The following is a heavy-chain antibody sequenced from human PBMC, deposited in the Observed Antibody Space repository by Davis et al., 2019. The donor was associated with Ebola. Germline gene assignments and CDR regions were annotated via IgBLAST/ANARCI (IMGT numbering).Heavy chain of an antibody. J-gene: IGHJ6*02. CDR3: AREGYCSSTSCYGSYYYYYYGMDV. CDR1: GYTFTSYD. V-gene: IGHV1-8*01. D-gene: IGHD2-2*01. Sequence: ASVKVSCKASGYTFTSYDINWVRQATGQGLEWMGWMNPNSGNTGYAQKLQGRVTMTTDTSTSTAYMELRSLRSDDTAVYYCAREGYCSSTSCYGSYYYYYYGMDVWGQGTTVTVSS. CDR2: MNPNSGNT.